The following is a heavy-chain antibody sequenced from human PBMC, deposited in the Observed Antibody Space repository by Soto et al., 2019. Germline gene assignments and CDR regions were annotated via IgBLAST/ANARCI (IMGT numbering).Heavy chain of an antibody. D-gene: IGHD3-22*01. J-gene: IGHJ4*02. V-gene: IGHV1-69*12. Sequence: QVQLVQSGAEVKKPGSSVKVSCKASGGTFSSYAISWVRQAPGQGLEWMGGIIPIFGKANYAQKCQGRVTITEDEATSTAYMELRSRRSEDTAVDDCARGGGLSGYSSGYSFDYWGQGTLVTVAS. CDR1: GGTFSSYA. CDR3: ARGGGLSGYSSGYSFDY. CDR2: IIPIFGKA.